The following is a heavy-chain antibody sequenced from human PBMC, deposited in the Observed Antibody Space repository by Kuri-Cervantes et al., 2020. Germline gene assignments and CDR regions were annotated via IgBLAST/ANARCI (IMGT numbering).Heavy chain of an antibody. V-gene: IGHV3-21*04. CDR1: GFTFSSYS. CDR2: ISSSSSYI. CDR3: AKGGRDSSGYYKYYFDY. D-gene: IGHD3-22*01. J-gene: IGHJ4*02. Sequence: GESLKISCAASGFTFSSYSMNWVRQAPGKGLEWVSSISSSSSYIYYADSVKGRFTISRDNAKNSLYLQMNSLRAEDTAVYYCAKGGRDSSGYYKYYFDYWGQGTLVTVSS.